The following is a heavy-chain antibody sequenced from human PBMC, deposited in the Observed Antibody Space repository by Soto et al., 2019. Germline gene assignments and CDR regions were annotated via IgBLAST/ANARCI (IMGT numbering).Heavy chain of an antibody. Sequence: PSETLSLTCAVSSGSISSSNWWSWVRQPPGKGLEWIGEIYHSGSTNYNPSLKSRVTISVDTSKNQFSLKLSSVTAADTAVYYCARGVSGLRYFDWLLDNWFDPWGQGTLVTVSS. V-gene: IGHV4-4*02. D-gene: IGHD3-9*01. CDR3: ARGVSGLRYFDWLLDNWFDP. CDR1: SGSISSSNW. CDR2: IYHSGST. J-gene: IGHJ5*02.